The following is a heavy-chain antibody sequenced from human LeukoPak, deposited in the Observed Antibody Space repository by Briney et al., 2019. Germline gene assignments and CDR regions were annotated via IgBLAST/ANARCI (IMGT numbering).Heavy chain of an antibody. J-gene: IGHJ6*02. Sequence: RSGGSLRLSCAASGFTLSDYYMSWIRQAPGKGLEWVSYSSSSGSTIYYADSVKGRFAISRDNAKNSLYLQMNSLRAEDTAVYYCAKDILRYFDWLNYYYGMDVWGRGTTVTVSS. CDR1: GFTLSDYY. V-gene: IGHV3-11*01. D-gene: IGHD3-9*01. CDR2: SSSSGSTI. CDR3: AKDILRYFDWLNYYYGMDV.